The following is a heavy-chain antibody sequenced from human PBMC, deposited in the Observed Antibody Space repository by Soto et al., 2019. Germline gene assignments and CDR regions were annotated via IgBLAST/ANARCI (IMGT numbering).Heavy chain of an antibody. CDR1: GFTFSSYG. J-gene: IGHJ5*02. D-gene: IGHD3-10*01. V-gene: IGHV3-33*01. CDR3: AREGAADGSGSYTVDP. Sequence: QVQLVESGGGVVQPGRSLRLSCAASGFTFSSYGMHWVRQAPGKGLEWVAVIWYDGSNKYYADSVKGRFTISRDNSKNXLYRQMNSLRAEDTAVYYCAREGAADGSGSYTVDPWGQGTLVTVSS. CDR2: IWYDGSNK.